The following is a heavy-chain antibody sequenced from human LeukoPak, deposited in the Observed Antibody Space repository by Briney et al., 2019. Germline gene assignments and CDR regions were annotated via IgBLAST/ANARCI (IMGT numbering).Heavy chain of an antibody. CDR2: IYPDESNI. Sequence: GESLKISCTRSGYSFPTYWIAWVRQMPGKGLEWMGIIYPDESNIRYSPSFQGQVTISADKSISTAYLQWSSLKASDTAMYYCARPPSRGYSSSFEYWGQGTLVTVSS. CDR3: ARPPSRGYSSSFEY. J-gene: IGHJ4*02. D-gene: IGHD5-18*01. CDR1: GYSFPTYW. V-gene: IGHV5-51*01.